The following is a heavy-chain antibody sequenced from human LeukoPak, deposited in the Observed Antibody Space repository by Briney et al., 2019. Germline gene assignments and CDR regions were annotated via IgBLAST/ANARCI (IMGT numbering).Heavy chain of an antibody. CDR3: SRGFGREDFYRGHVT. CDR1: VFTFSDYY. D-gene: IGHD3-10*01. J-gene: IGHJ5*02. V-gene: IGHV3-11*01. CDR2: ISVSGFAI. Sequence: GGSLRLSCAASVFTFSDYYMSWFRQAPGKGLEWVSYISVSGFAIWYAHSVRGRFTVSRDNAQSSLSLHMRNLRAHNPPRYFYSRGFGREDFYRGHVTWGERKLGTVSS.